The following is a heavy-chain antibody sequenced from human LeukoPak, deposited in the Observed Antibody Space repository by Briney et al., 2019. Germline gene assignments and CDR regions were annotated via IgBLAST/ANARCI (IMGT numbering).Heavy chain of an antibody. V-gene: IGHV4-39*01. CDR1: GGSISSNSFY. J-gene: IGHJ4*02. Sequence: SETLSLTCIVSGGSISSNSFYWGWIRQPPGKGLEWIGSIYYSGSTYYNPSLKSRVTISVDTSKNQFSLKLRSVTAADTAVCYCGHSGIYYLFDYWGQGSLVTVSS. CDR2: IYYSGST. CDR3: GHSGIYYLFDY. D-gene: IGHD1-26*01.